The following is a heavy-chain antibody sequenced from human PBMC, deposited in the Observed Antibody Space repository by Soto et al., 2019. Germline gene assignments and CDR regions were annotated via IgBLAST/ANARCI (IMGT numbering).Heavy chain of an antibody. V-gene: IGHV1-69*13. D-gene: IGHD5-12*01. J-gene: IGHJ4*02. CDR3: ASSRDIVARPGDY. CDR2: IIPIFGTA. CDR1: GGTFSSYA. Sequence: ASVKVSCKASGGTFSSYAISWVRQAPGQGLEWMGGIIPIFGTANYAQKFQGRVTITADESTSTAYMELSSLRSEDTAAYYCASSRDIVARPGDYWGQGTLVTV.